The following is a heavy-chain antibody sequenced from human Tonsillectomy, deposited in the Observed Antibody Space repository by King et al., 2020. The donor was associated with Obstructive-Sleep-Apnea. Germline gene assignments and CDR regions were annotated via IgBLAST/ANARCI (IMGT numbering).Heavy chain of an antibody. V-gene: IGHV4-59*08. CDR1: GASISSSY. D-gene: IGHD6-19*01. CDR2: VYYSASP. Sequence: VQLQESGPGLVKPSETLSLTCTVSGASISSSYWSWIRQPPGKGLEWIWYVYYSASPNYNPSLKSRVTISLDTSKNQFSLKLSSVTAADTAVYYCARRSGWLDYWGQGTLVTVSS. J-gene: IGHJ4*02. CDR3: ARRSGWLDY.